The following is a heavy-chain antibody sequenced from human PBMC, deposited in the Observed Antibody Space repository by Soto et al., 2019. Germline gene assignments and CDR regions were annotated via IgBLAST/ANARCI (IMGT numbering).Heavy chain of an antibody. CDR2: ISAYNGNT. J-gene: IGHJ4*02. Sequence: ASVKVSCKASGYTFTSYGISWVRQAPGQGLEWMGWISAYNGNTNYAQKLQGRVTMTTDTSTSTASMELRSLRSDDTAVYYCARDRWKALGYCSGGSCWPHYWGQGTLVTVSS. V-gene: IGHV1-18*01. D-gene: IGHD2-15*01. CDR3: ARDRWKALGYCSGGSCWPHY. CDR1: GYTFTSYG.